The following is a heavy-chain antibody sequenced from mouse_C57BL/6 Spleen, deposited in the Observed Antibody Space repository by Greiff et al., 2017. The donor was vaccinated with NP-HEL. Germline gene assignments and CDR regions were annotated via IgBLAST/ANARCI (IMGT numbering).Heavy chain of an antibody. CDR1: GYAFSSSW. CDR2: IYPGDGDT. D-gene: IGHD2-4*01. J-gene: IGHJ3*01. V-gene: IGHV1-82*01. CDR3: ARGNYDYNAWFAY. Sequence: QVQLQQSGPELVKPGASVKISCKASGYAFSSSWMNWVKQRPGKGLEWIGRIYPGDGDTNYNGKFKGKATLTVDKSSSTAYMQLSSLTSEDSAVYYCARGNYDYNAWFAYWGQGTLVTVSA.